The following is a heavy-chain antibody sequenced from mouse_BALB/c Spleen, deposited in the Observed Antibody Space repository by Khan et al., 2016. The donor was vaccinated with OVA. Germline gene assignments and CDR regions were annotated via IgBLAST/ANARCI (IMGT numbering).Heavy chain of an antibody. D-gene: IGHD1-2*01. CDR2: ISPGSGDT. CDR1: GYTFTDYY. V-gene: IGHV1-77*01. J-gene: IGHJ3*01. CDR3: ARRNYFGYTFAY. Sequence: QVQLQQPGAELARPGASVKLSCKASGYTFTDYYINWVKQRTGQGLEWIGEISPGSGDTYYNEKFKGKATLTADKSSRTAYMQRSSLTSEASAVYVCARRNYFGYTFAYWGQGTLVTVSA.